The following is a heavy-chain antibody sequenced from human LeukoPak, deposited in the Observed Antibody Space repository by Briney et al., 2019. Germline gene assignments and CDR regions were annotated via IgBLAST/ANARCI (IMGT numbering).Heavy chain of an antibody. J-gene: IGHJ4*02. CDR1: GFTFSSYG. V-gene: IGHV3-30*02. D-gene: IGHD3-10*01. CDR2: IRYDGSNK. CDR3: ARLSGQPGSYSIVFDY. Sequence: GGSLRLSCAASGFTFSSYGMHWVRQAPGKGLEWVAFIRYDGSNKYYADSVKGRFTISRDNSKNTLYLQMNSLRAEDTAVYYCARLSGQPGSYSIVFDYWGQGTLVTVSS.